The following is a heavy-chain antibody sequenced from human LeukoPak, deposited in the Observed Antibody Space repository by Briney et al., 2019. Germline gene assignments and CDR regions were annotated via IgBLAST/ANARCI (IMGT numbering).Heavy chain of an antibody. CDR3: ARDQAAGRGDAFDI. D-gene: IGHD6-13*01. J-gene: IGHJ3*02. V-gene: IGHV4-34*01. Sequence: SETLSLTCAVYGGSFSGYYWSWIRQPPGKGLEWIGEINHSGGANYNPSLRSRVTISIDTSKNQLSLRLSSVTAADTAVYYCARDQAAGRGDAFDIWGQGTMVTVSS. CDR2: INHSGGA. CDR1: GGSFSGYY.